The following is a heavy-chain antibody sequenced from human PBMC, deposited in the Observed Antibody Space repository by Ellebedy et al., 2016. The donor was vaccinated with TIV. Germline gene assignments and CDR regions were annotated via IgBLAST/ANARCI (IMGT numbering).Heavy chain of an antibody. CDR3: ARWPSGDAPLDY. J-gene: IGHJ4*02. Sequence: GGSLRLSCAASGFTFSSYAMHWVRQAPGKGLEWVSAISGSGASTYYADSVKGRFTISRDNSKNTLYLQMNSLRVEDTAVYYCARWPSGDAPLDYWGQGTLVTVSS. CDR1: GFTFSSYA. CDR2: ISGSGAST. V-gene: IGHV3-23*01. D-gene: IGHD4-17*01.